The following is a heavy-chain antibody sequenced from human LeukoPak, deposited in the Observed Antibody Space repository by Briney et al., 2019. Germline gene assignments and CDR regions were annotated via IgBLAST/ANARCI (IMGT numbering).Heavy chain of an antibody. D-gene: IGHD3-3*01. CDR3: ASRRGASGD. CDR2: ISYDGSNK. V-gene: IGHV3-30-3*01. CDR1: GYTFTSYY. J-gene: IGHJ4*02. Sequence: SCKASGYTFTSYYMHWVRQAPGKGLEWVAVISYDGSNKYYADSVKGRFTISRDNSKNTLYLQMNSLRAEDTAVYYCASRRGASGDWGQGTLVTVSS.